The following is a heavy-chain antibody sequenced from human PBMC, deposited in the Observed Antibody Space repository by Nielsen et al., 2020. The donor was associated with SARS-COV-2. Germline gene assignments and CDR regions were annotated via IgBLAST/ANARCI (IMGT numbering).Heavy chain of an antibody. CDR1: GFNVSSNY. J-gene: IGHJ4*02. CDR3: ARGFSSGWDFDY. CDR2: IYSGGST. D-gene: IGHD6-19*01. Sequence: GGSLRLSCAASGFNVSSNYMSWVRQAPGKGLECVSVIYSGGSTYYADSVKGRFTISRDNSKNTLYLQMNSLRAEDTAVYYCARGFSSGWDFDYWGQGTLVTVSS. V-gene: IGHV3-53*05.